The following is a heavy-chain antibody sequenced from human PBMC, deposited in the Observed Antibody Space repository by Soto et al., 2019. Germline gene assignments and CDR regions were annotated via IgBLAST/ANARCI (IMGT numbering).Heavy chain of an antibody. D-gene: IGHD2-2*01. CDR3: ARVRGRYCSSSSCPGGWLDP. J-gene: IGHJ5*02. Sequence: SETLSLTCTVSGGSISSGGYYWSWIRQHPGMGLEWIGYIFYTGNTYYNPSLKSRFTISIETSKNQFSLKLSTVTAADTAVYYCARVRGRYCSSSSCPGGWLDPWGQGTLVTVSS. CDR1: GGSISSGGYY. CDR2: IFYTGNT. V-gene: IGHV4-31*03.